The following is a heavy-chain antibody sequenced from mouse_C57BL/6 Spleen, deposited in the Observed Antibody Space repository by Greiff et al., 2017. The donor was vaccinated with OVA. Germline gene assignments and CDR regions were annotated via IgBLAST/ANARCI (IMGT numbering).Heavy chain of an antibody. Sequence: EVNLVESGGGLVQPGGSMKLSCVASGFTFSDYWMNWVRQSPEKGLEWVAQIRLKSDNYATNYAESVKGRFTISRDDSKSSVYLQMNNLRAEDTGIYYCTGSDFDYWGQGTTLTVSS. CDR3: TGSDFDY. J-gene: IGHJ2*01. CDR2: IRLKSDNYAT. V-gene: IGHV6-3*01. CDR1: GFTFSDYW.